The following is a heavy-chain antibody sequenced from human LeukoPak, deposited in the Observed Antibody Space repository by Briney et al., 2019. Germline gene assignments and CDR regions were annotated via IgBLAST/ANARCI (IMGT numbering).Heavy chain of an antibody. J-gene: IGHJ4*02. D-gene: IGHD7-27*01. CDR3: AKDIHNWGSDY. Sequence: GGSLRLSCAASGLTFSDYWMSWVRQAPGGGLEWVSGIDKIGERTYYADSVKGRFTISRDNYENTLYLQISGLKAEDTAIYYCAKDIHNWGSDYWGQGTLVTVSS. CDR1: GLTFSDYW. V-gene: IGHV3-23*01. CDR2: IDKIGERT.